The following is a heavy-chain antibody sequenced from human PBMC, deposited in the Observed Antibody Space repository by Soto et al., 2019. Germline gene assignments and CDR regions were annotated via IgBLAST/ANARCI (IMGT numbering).Heavy chain of an antibody. D-gene: IGHD3-22*01. CDR1: NYSVSGDHC. V-gene: IGHV4-38-2*01. J-gene: IGHJ4*02. CDR3: AIVLHDSSGSYFAF. CDR2: VHHSGSS. Sequence: SETLSLTCAVSNYSVSGDHCWGWIRQPPGKGLEWIGSVHHSGSSYNKPSLRGRLTISVDAANNHGSLQLSSVTPADTAVYYCAIVLHDSSGSYFAFSGQGTLVTVSS.